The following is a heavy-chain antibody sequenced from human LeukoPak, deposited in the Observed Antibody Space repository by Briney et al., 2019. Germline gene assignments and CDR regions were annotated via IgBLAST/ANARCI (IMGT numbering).Heavy chain of an antibody. J-gene: IGHJ4*02. Sequence: PGGSLRLSCAASGFTVSSNYISWVRQAPGEGLEWVSLIYSGGSTYYADSVKGRFSISRDNSKNTLFLQMNSLRAEDTAVYYCATDAHWGQGTLVTVSS. V-gene: IGHV3-53*01. CDR3: ATDAH. CDR2: IYSGGST. CDR1: GFTVSSNY.